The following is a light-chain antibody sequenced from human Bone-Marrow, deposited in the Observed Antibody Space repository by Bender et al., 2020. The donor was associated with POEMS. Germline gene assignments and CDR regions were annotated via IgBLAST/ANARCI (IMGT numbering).Light chain of an antibody. CDR2: DIS. Sequence: QSALTQPASVSGSPGQSITISCTGTSSDVGSYNLVSWYQHDPGKAPKLMIYDISNRRSGVSTRFSGSKSGNTASLTISGLQAEDEAVYYCQSYDNSLGGWVFGGGTKLTVL. J-gene: IGLJ3*02. CDR1: SSDVGSYNL. V-gene: IGLV2-14*02. CDR3: QSYDNSLGGWV.